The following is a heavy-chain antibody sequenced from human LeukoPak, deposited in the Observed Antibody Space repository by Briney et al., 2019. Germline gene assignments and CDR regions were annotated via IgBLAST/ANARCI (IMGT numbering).Heavy chain of an antibody. CDR2: IIAIFGTA. D-gene: IGHD3-10*02. CDR1: GGTFSSCA. V-gene: IGHV1-69*05. CDR3: ARDQSIGARQYYFVP. Sequence: ASVKVSCKASGGTFSSCAISWVRQAPGQGLEWMGGIIAIFGTANYARKFQGRVTITTDASTTTAYMELSSLTSEDTAVYYCARDQSIGARQYYFVPWGGGTRLTVPS. J-gene: IGHJ5*02.